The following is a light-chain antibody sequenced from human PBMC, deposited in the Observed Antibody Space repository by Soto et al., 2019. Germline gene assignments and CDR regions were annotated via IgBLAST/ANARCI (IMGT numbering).Light chain of an antibody. J-gene: IGKJ1*01. V-gene: IGKV1-5*01. CDR3: QHYTTYRT. Sequence: DIQLTQSPSTLSASLGDRVSITCRASQTISRWLAWYQQKPGKAPKLLIYDASSLESGVPSRFSGSGSGTEFTLTISSLQSDDFATYYCQHYTTYRTLGQGTKVDTK. CDR1: QTISRW. CDR2: DAS.